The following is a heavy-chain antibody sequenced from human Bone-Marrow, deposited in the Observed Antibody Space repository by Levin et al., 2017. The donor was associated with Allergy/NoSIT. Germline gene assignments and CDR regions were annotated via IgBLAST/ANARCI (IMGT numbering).Heavy chain of an antibody. Sequence: GESLKISCAASGFTFSIYAMSWVRQAPGRGLEWVSAISGSGGSTQYADSVKGRFIISRDNSKNTLYLHLNSLRADDTALYYCAKEELGAMDYWGQGTVVTVSS. J-gene: IGHJ4*02. D-gene: IGHD1-26*01. CDR3: AKEELGAMDY. CDR2: ISGSGGST. CDR1: GFTFSIYA. V-gene: IGHV3-23*01.